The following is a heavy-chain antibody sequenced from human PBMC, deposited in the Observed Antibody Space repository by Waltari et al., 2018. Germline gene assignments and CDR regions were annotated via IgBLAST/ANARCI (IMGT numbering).Heavy chain of an antibody. CDR1: GSPFNNYW. D-gene: IGHD6-19*01. J-gene: IGHJ4*01. Sequence: EVQLVESGGGLVTPGGPLSFHCPPHGSPFNNYWMTWVRQAPGKGMEWVANIKQDASEKYYVDSVKGRFTISRDNTKNSLYLQMNSLRAEDTAVYYCAASVGVAPNYWGHGTLVTVSS. V-gene: IGHV3-7*01. CDR3: AASVGVAPNY. CDR2: IKQDASEK.